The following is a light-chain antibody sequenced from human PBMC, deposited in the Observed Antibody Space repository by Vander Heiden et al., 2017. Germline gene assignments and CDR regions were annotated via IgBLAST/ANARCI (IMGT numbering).Light chain of an antibody. CDR3: QTWATGIRV. V-gene: IGLV4-69*01. J-gene: IGLJ2*01. CDR1: SGHSPYA. Sequence: QLVLTQSPPASASLGASVKLTCTLSSGHSPYAIAWHQQQPEKGPRYLMKLNSDGSHTKGDGIPDRFSGSSSGAERYLTISSLQSEDEADYYCQTWATGIRVFGGGTKLTVL. CDR2: LNSDGSH.